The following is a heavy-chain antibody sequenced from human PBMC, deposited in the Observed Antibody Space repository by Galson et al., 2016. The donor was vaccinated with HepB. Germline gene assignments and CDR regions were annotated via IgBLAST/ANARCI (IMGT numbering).Heavy chain of an antibody. J-gene: IGHJ4*02. CDR3: GEHGGFDY. D-gene: IGHD3-16*01. CDR1: GFSFSTSG. Sequence: SLRLSCAASGFSFSTSGMSWVRQTPGRGLEWVSGITSSGDTTHYADSVKGRFTISRDNSKNTLYLYMNSLRAGDTAVYYCGEHGGFDYWGQGALVTVSS. CDR2: ITSSGDTT. V-gene: IGHV3-23*01.